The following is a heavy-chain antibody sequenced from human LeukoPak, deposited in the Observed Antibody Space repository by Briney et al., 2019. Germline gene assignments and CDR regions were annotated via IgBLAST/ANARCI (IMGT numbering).Heavy chain of an antibody. Sequence: PSETLSLTCTVSGDSISGGSYYWSWIRQPAGKGLEWIGRIYTSGGTSYNPSLKSRVTMSVDTSKNQFSLKLTSVTAADTAVYYCARGVPTSGWFVYNWFDPWGQGTLVTVSS. J-gene: IGHJ5*02. CDR3: ARGVPTSGWFVYNWFDP. CDR1: GDSISGGSYY. V-gene: IGHV4-61*02. D-gene: IGHD6-19*01. CDR2: IYTSGGT.